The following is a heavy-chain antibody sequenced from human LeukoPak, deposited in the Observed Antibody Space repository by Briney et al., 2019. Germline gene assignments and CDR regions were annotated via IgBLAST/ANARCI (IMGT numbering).Heavy chain of an antibody. V-gene: IGHV1-69*05. J-gene: IGHJ5*02. Sequence: SVKVTCQASGGTFSSYAIGWVRQAPARGLAWMGGIIPIFGTANYAQKSQGRVTITTDESTSTAYMELRSLRSEDTAVYYCARDHASMKRDPNWFDPWGQGTLVTVSS. CDR2: IIPIFGTA. CDR3: ARDHASMKRDPNWFDP. CDR1: GGTFSSYA.